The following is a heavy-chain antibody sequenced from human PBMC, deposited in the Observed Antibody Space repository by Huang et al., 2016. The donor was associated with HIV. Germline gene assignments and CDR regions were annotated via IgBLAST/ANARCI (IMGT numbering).Heavy chain of an antibody. CDR1: GTSMTSSTFY. J-gene: IGHJ6*02. V-gene: IGHV4-39*02. Sequence: QLRESGPGLVTPSETLSLTCSASGTSMTSSTFYWGWFRQPPGRGLEWIGSVYFLGNTYYNPSLKSRCTRSIDPANKQYSMRRTSVTAADTAVYFCAREVRSVDTDRPDGYYYRGLDVWGQGTTVIVSS. CDR2: VYFLGNT. CDR3: AREVRSVDTDRPDGYYYRGLDV. D-gene: IGHD2-2*03.